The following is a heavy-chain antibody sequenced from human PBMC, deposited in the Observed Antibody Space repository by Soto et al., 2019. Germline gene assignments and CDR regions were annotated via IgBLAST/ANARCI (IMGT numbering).Heavy chain of an antibody. CDR1: GFTFSRYW. CDR2: IKHDGSEQ. CDR3: ARAMGTDGWSNHPFDI. J-gene: IGHJ3*02. V-gene: IGHV3-7*04. D-gene: IGHD6-19*01. Sequence: EVQVVESGGGLVQPGGSLRLSCAASGFTFSRYWMDWVRQAPRKGLEWVATIKHDGSEQYYVDSVKGRFIVSRDNAKNSLFRQMNGLRVEDTAVYFCARAMGTDGWSNHPFDIWGQGTMVTVSS.